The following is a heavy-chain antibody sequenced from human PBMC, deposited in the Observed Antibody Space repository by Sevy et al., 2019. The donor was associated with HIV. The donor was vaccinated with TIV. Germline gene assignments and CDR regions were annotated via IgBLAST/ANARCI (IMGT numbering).Heavy chain of an antibody. CDR2: IKSKTDGGTT. Sequence: GGSLRLSCAASGFTFSNAWMSWVRQAPGKGLEWVGRIKSKTDGGTTDYAAPVKGRFTISRDDSKNTLYLQMNSLKTEDTAVYYCTSTWAEEPWHLHYFDYWGQGTLVTVSS. J-gene: IGHJ4*02. V-gene: IGHV3-15*01. CDR3: TSTWAEEPWHLHYFDY. CDR1: GFTFSNAW. D-gene: IGHD2-2*01.